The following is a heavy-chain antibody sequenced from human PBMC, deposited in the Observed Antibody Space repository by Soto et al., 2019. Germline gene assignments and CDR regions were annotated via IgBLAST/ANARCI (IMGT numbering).Heavy chain of an antibody. D-gene: IGHD4-4*01. CDR2: INAGNGNT. J-gene: IGHJ6*02. Sequence: GASVKVSCKASGYTFTSYAMHWVRQAPGQRLEWMGWINAGNGNTKYSQKFQGRVTITRDTSASTAYMELSSLRSEDTAVYYCARGGPTVTDGYYYYGMDVWGQGTTVTVSS. CDR3: ARGGPTVTDGYYYYGMDV. CDR1: GYTFTSYA. V-gene: IGHV1-3*01.